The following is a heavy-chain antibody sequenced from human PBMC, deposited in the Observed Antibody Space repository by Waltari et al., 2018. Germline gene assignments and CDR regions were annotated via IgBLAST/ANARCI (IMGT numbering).Heavy chain of an antibody. CDR2: IYYSGST. J-gene: IGHJ4*02. CDR3: AREVVRAMIVVVPDYYFDY. D-gene: IGHD3-22*01. CDR1: GGSISSSSYY. V-gene: IGHV4-39*07. Sequence: QLQLQESGPGLVKPSETLSLTCTVSGGSISSSSYYWGWIRQPPGKGLEWIGSIYYSGSTYYNPSLKSRVTISVDTSKNQFSLKLSSVTAADTAVYYCAREVVRAMIVVVPDYYFDYWGQGTLVTVSS.